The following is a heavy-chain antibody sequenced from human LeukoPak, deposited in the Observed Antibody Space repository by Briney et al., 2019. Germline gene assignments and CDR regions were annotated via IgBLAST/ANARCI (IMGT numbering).Heavy chain of an antibody. D-gene: IGHD3-16*01. CDR3: ARVDEGGYYYYGMDV. Sequence: SETLSLTCTVSAGSISSYYWSWIRQPPGKGLEWIGYIYSSGSTNYNPSLKSRVTISVDTSKNQFSLKLSSVTAADTAVYYCARVDEGGYYYYGMDVWGQGTTVTVSS. J-gene: IGHJ6*02. CDR2: IYSSGST. CDR1: AGSISSYY. V-gene: IGHV4-59*01.